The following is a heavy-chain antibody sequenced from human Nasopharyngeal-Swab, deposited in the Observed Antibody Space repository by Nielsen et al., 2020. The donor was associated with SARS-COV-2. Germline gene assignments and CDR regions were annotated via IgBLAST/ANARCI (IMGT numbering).Heavy chain of an antibody. V-gene: IGHV3-15*01. D-gene: IGHD1-26*01. CDR1: GFTFSNAW. CDR2: IKSKTNGGTI. CDR3: TTDTPPFPGSYGAYFDY. Sequence: GESLKISCAASGFTFSNAWMSWVRQAPGKGLEWVGRIKSKTNGGTIDYAAPVKGRFTISRDDSKNTLYLQVSSLKTEDTAVYYCTTDTPPFPGSYGAYFDYWGQGTLVTVSS. J-gene: IGHJ4*02.